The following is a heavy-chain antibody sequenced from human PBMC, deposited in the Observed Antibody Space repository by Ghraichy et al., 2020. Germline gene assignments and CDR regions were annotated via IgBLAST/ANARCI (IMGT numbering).Heavy chain of an antibody. J-gene: IGHJ3*02. CDR2: INRGGST. CDR3: ASGPFYYDSTGYSFAASFAI. D-gene: IGHD3-22*01. Sequence: SQTLSLTCAVYGGSFSGYYWSWIRQPPGKGLEWIGEINRGGSTNFNPSLKSRVTMSLDTSKNQFSLQLSSVTAADTAVYFCASGPFYYDSTGYSFAASFAIWCQGTMLTVSP. V-gene: IGHV4-34*01. CDR1: GGSFSGYY.